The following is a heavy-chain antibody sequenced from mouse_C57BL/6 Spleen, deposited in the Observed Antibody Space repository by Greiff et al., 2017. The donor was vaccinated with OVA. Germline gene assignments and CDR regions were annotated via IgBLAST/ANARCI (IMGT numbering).Heavy chain of an antibody. CDR1: GFTFSSYA. J-gene: IGHJ4*01. CDR2: ISHSGSYT. Sequence: EVKLVESGGGLVKPGGSLKLSCAASGFTFSSYAMSWVRQTPEKRLEWVATISHSGSYTYYPDNVKGRFTISRDKAKNNLYLQMSHLKSEDTAMYYCAGEGVTAMDDWGQGTSVTVSS. CDR3: AGEGVTAMDD. V-gene: IGHV5-4*01. D-gene: IGHD2-2*01.